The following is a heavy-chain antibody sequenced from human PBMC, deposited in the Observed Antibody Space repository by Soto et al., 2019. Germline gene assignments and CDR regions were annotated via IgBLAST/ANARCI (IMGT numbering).Heavy chain of an antibody. CDR1: GFTFSSYA. CDR3: ARPQGRDGYNPYYFDY. V-gene: IGHV3-30-3*01. J-gene: IGHJ4*02. CDR2: ISYDGSNK. Sequence: QVQLVESGGGVVQPGRSLRLSCAASGFTFSSYAMHWVRQAPGKGLEWVAVISYDGSNKYYADSVKGRFTISRDNSKNTLYLQMNSLRADDTAVYYCARPQGRDGYNPYYFDYWGQGTLVTVSS. D-gene: IGHD5-12*01.